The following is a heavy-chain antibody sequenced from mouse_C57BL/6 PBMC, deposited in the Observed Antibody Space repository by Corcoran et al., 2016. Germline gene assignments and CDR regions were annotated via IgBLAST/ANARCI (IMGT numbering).Heavy chain of an antibody. Sequence: QIQLVQSGPELKKSGETVKISCKASGYTFTTYGMSWVKQAPGKGLKWMGWINTYSGVPTYADDFKGRFAFSLETSASTAYLQINNLKNEDTATYFCARGPYDYDRWFAYWGQGTLVTVSA. D-gene: IGHD2-4*01. CDR1: GYTFTTYG. CDR3: ARGPYDYDRWFAY. V-gene: IGHV9-3*01. CDR2: INTYSGVP. J-gene: IGHJ3*01.